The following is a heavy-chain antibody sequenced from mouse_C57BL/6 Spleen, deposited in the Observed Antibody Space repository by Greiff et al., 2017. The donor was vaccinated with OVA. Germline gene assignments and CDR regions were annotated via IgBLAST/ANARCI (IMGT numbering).Heavy chain of an antibody. CDR3: ARGRDLYDGYYDYAMDY. CDR1: GYAFSSYW. D-gene: IGHD2-3*01. Sequence: QVQLQQSGAELVKPGASVKISCKASGYAFSSYWMNWVKQRPGKGLEWIGQIYPGDGDTNYNGKFKGKATLTADKSSSTAYMQLSSLTSEDSAVYFCARGRDLYDGYYDYAMDYWGQGTSVTVSS. V-gene: IGHV1-80*01. J-gene: IGHJ4*01. CDR2: IYPGDGDT.